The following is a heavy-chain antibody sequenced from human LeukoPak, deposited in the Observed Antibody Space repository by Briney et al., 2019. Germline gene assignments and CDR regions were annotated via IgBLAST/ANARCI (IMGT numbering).Heavy chain of an antibody. CDR2: ISGSGGST. CDR3: AKAFMVRGVITPGY. Sequence: PGGSLRLSCAASGFTFSSYAMSWVRQAPGKGLEWVSAISGSGGSTYYADSVKGRFTISRDNSKNTLYLQMNSLRAEDTAVYYCAKAFMVRGVITPGYWGQGTLVTVSS. CDR1: GFTFSSYA. J-gene: IGHJ4*02. D-gene: IGHD3-10*01. V-gene: IGHV3-23*01.